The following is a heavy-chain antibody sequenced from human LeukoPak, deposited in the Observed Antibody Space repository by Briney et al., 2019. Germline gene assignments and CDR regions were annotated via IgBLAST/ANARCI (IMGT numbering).Heavy chain of an antibody. J-gene: IGHJ4*02. CDR3: ARDSASGWYHDY. Sequence: GGSLRLSCSASGFTVSSNYMLWVRQAPGKGLEWVSVIYSGGSTSYPDSVTGRFTISRDKSKNTLYLQMNSLRAEDTAVYYCARDSASGWYHDYWGQGTLVTVSS. V-gene: IGHV3-53*01. CDR2: IYSGGST. CDR1: GFTVSSNY. D-gene: IGHD6-19*01.